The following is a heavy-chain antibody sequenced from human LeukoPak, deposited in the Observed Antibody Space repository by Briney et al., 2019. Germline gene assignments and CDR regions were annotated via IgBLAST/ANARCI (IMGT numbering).Heavy chain of an antibody. CDR3: ARDDYYGSGTLGH. D-gene: IGHD3-10*01. CDR2: ISSSSSYI. J-gene: IGHJ5*02. Sequence: GGSLRLSCAASGFTFSSYAMSWVRQAPGKGLEWVSSISSSSSYIYYADSVKGRFTISRDNAKNSLYLQMNSLRAEDTAVYYCARDDYYGSGTLGHWGQGTLVTVSS. CDR1: GFTFSSYA. V-gene: IGHV3-21*01.